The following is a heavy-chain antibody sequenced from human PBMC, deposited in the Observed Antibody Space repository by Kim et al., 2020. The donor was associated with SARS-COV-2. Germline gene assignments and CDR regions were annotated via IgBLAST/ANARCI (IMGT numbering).Heavy chain of an antibody. CDR2: IWYDGSNK. J-gene: IGHJ6*02. CDR3: ARVLSYYYGMDV. Sequence: GGSLRLSCAASGFTFSSYGMHWVRQAPGKGLEWVAVIWYDGSNKYYADSVKGRFTISRDNSKNTLYLQMNSLRAEDTAVYYCARVLSYYYGMDVWGQGNTVTVSS. CDR1: GFTFSSYG. V-gene: IGHV3-33*01.